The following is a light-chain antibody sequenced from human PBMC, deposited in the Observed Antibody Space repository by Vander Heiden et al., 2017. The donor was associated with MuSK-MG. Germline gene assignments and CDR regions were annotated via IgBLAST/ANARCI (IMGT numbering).Light chain of an antibody. CDR2: WAS. CDR1: QSLLYSSNNKNY. Sequence: DIVMTQSPDSLAVSLGERATINCKSSQSLLYSSNNKNYLGWYQQKPGQPPKLLIYWASTREAGVPDRFSGSGYGTDFTLTISSRQAEDVAVYYCQQDDNNPPYTFGQGTKMEIK. J-gene: IGKJ2*01. CDR3: QQDDNNPPYT. V-gene: IGKV4-1*01.